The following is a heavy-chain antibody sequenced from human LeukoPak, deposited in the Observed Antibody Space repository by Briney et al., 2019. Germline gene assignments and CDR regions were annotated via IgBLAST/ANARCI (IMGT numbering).Heavy chain of an antibody. J-gene: IGHJ6*03. CDR3: AKSYTRCYGSCGEADYYYYYYMDV. CDR2: INPNSGGT. V-gene: IGHV1-2*02. Sequence: GASVKVSCKASGYTFTGYYMHWVRQAPGQGPEWMGWINPNSGGTNYAQKFQGRVTMTRDTSTSTVYMELSRLRSDDTAVYYCAKSYTRCYGSCGEADYYYYYYMDVWGKGTTVTISS. CDR1: GYTFTGYY. D-gene: IGHD2-2*01.